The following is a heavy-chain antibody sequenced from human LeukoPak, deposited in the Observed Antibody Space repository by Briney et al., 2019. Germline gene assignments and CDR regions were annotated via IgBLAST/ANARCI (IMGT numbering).Heavy chain of an antibody. D-gene: IGHD3-10*01. Sequence: PSETLSLTCTVSGGSISTTNPYWGWIRQPPGKGLEWIGCILYSGTTYYNPSLKSRVTISVDTSKSQLSLKLTSVTAADTAVYFCARHLSGSKDYWGQGILITVSS. V-gene: IGHV4-39*01. CDR1: GGSISTTNPY. J-gene: IGHJ4*02. CDR3: ARHLSGSKDY. CDR2: ILYSGTT.